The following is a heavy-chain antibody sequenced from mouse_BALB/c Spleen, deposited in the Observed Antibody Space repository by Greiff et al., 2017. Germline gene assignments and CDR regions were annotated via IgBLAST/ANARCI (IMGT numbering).Heavy chain of an antibody. CDR1: GFTFSSFG. CDR2: ISSGSSTS. Sequence: EVKLMESGGGLVQPGGSRKISCAASGFTFSSFGMHWVRQAPEKGLEWVAYISSGSSTSYYADTVKGRFTISRDNPKNTLFLQRTSLRYEETAMYYCASDYLAWFAYWGQGTLVTVSA. CDR3: ASDYLAWFAY. V-gene: IGHV5-17*02. J-gene: IGHJ3*01. D-gene: IGHD2-4*01.